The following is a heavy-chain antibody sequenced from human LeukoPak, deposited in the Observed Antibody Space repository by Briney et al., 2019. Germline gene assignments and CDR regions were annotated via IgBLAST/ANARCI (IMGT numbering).Heavy chain of an antibody. Sequence: GGSLRLSCAASGFTFDDYAMHWVRQAPGKGLEWVSGISWNSGSIGYADSVKGRFTISRDNAKNSLCLQMNSLRAEDTALYYCAKEGTRITMIAVVTHFDYWGQGTLVTVSS. J-gene: IGHJ4*02. CDR2: ISWNSGSI. CDR1: GFTFDDYA. CDR3: AKEGTRITMIAVVTHFDY. V-gene: IGHV3-9*01. D-gene: IGHD3-22*01.